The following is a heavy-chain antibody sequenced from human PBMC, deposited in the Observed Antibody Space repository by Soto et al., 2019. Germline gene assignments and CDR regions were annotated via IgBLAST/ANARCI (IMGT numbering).Heavy chain of an antibody. CDR2: IWYDGSNK. D-gene: IGHD5-12*01. Sequence: QVQLVESGGGVVQPGRSLRLSCAASGFIFSNYGIHWVRQAPGKGLEWVALIWYDGSNKYYADSVKGRFIVSRDDTNNTVYLQLNSLTADDTAIYYCAREGVVARSQDFWGPGTPVTVSS. V-gene: IGHV3-33*01. CDR1: GFIFSNYG. CDR3: AREGVVARSQDF. J-gene: IGHJ4*02.